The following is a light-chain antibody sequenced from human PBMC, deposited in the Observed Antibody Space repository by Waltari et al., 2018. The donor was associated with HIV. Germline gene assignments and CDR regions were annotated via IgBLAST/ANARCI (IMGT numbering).Light chain of an antibody. CDR3: GVDHGTGRNFVYV. Sequence: QPVLTQPPSASASLGSSVTLTCTLSTGYPNYRVDFYQQRPGKGPRFVMRVGHGGMVVSKGNDIPERLSARGSVLNRYLTIKNIQKEDESDYHCGVDHGTGRNFVYVFGPGTTVTVL. V-gene: IGLV9-49*02. J-gene: IGLJ1*01. CDR1: TGYPNYR. CDR2: VGHGGMVV.